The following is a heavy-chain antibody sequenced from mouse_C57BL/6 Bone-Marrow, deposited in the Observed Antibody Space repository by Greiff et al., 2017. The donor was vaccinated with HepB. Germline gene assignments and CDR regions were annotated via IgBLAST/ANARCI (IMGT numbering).Heavy chain of an antibody. D-gene: IGHD2-4*01. J-gene: IGHJ4*01. CDR2: IHPNSGST. Sequence: QVQLQQSGAELVKPGASVKLSCKASGYTFTSYWMHWVKQRPGQGLEWIGMIHPNSGSTNYNEKFKSKATLTVDKSSSTAYMQLSSLTSEDSAVYYCARGDMITARNYYAMDYWGQGTSVTVSS. CDR3: ARGDMITARNYYAMDY. CDR1: GYTFTSYW. V-gene: IGHV1-64*01.